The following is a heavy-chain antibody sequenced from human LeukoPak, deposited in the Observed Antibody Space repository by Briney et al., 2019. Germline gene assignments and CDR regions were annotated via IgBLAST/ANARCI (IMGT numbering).Heavy chain of an antibody. CDR1: RGSISTYY. Sequence: PSETLSLTCTVSRGSISTYYWSWIRQPPGKGLEWIGSIYHSGSTYYNPSLKSRVTISVDTSKNQFSLKLSSVTAADTAVYYCAKSSYSIFDYWGQGTLVTVSS. CDR2: IYHSGST. J-gene: IGHJ4*02. V-gene: IGHV4-59*04. D-gene: IGHD5-18*01. CDR3: AKSSYSIFDY.